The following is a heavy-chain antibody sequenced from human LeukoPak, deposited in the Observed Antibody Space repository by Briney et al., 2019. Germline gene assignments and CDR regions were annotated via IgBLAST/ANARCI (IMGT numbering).Heavy chain of an antibody. V-gene: IGHV3-23*01. J-gene: IGHJ4*02. CDR2: ISDSGDYT. D-gene: IGHD2-8*01. CDR1: GFTFSSYA. Sequence: PGGSLRLSCAGSGFTFSSYAMSWVRQAPGQGLEWASVISDSGDYTSYADSVRGQFTISRDNSRNTLYLQMISLRPEDTAVYYCAKDTSIGKYCTNGVCSPFDYWGQGTLVTVSS. CDR3: AKDTSIGKYCTNGVCSPFDY.